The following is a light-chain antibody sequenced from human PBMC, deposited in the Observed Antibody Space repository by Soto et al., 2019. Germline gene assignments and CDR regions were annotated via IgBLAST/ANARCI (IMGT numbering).Light chain of an antibody. CDR2: ANS. Sequence: QSVLTQPPSVSGAPGQTVTISCTGSSSNIGAGYDVHWYQQRPGAAPKLLIYANSNRPSRGPYRFSVAKAGTSASLAIPGLQAEDEADYYCQSYDSSMSGYVFGTGTKVTVL. J-gene: IGLJ1*01. V-gene: IGLV1-40*01. CDR1: SSNIGAGYD. CDR3: QSYDSSMSGYV.